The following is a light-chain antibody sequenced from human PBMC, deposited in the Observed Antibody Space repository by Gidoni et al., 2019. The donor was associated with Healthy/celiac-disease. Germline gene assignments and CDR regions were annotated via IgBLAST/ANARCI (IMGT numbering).Light chain of an antibody. Sequence: IVMTQSPATLSVSPGESATLSCRASQSVSSNLAWYQQKPGQAPRLLIYGASTRATGIPARFSGSESGKEFTLTISSLQSEDFAVYYCQQYNNWYTFGQGTKLEIK. J-gene: IGKJ2*01. V-gene: IGKV3-15*01. CDR2: GAS. CDR3: QQYNNWYT. CDR1: QSVSSN.